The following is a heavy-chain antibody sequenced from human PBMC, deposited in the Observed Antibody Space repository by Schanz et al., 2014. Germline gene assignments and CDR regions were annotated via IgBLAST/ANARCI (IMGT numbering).Heavy chain of an antibody. D-gene: IGHD3-10*01. CDR1: GFTFTNYA. CDR2: ISGSGAST. V-gene: IGHV3-23*01. J-gene: IGHJ4*02. CDR3: AKDQGSYGSGSYSYFDY. Sequence: EVQLLESGGGLVQPGGSLRLSCAASGFTFTNYAMTWVRQAPGKGLEWVSGISGSGASTYYADSVKGRFTISRDNSKNTLYLQMNSLRAEDTAVYYCAKDQGSYGSGSYSYFDYWGQGTLVTVSS.